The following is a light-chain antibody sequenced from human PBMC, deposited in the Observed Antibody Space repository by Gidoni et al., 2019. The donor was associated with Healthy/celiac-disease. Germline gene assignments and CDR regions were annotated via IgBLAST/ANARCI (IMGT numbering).Light chain of an antibody. Sequence: QSALTQPASVSGSPGQSIPISCTGTSSDVGSYNLVSWYQQHPGKAPQLMIYEVSTRPSGVSNRFSGSKSGNTAALTISGLQAEDEADYYCCSYAGSSTWVFGGGTKLTVL. CDR3: CSYAGSSTWV. CDR2: EVS. J-gene: IGLJ3*02. CDR1: SSDVGSYNL. V-gene: IGLV2-23*02.